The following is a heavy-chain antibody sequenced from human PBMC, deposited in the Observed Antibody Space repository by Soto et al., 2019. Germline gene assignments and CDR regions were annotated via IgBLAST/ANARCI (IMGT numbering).Heavy chain of an antibody. J-gene: IGHJ5*02. D-gene: IGHD6-19*01. CDR3: AGMPYTSGLRFDP. CDR2: IYQSGVT. V-gene: IGHV4-30-2*01. CDR1: GDSYSISTYS. Sequence: SETLSLTRNMSGDSYSISTYSWSWIRQPPGKALQWIGFIYQSGVTSYNPSLASRVSISLDRSNNQCSLKLKSVTAADTAVYFCAGMPYTSGLRFDPWGPGTLVTVSS.